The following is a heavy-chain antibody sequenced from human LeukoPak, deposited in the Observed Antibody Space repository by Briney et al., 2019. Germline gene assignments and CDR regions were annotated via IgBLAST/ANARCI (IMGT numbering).Heavy chain of an antibody. V-gene: IGHV3-7*03. J-gene: IGHJ4*02. D-gene: IGHD1-7*01. CDR1: GFIFSTYW. CDR2: IKYDGSDK. Sequence: GGSLRLTCAASGFIFSTYWMSWVRQAPGKGLEWVTKIKYDGSDKYYVDSVKGRFTISRDNVKNSLYLQMDSLRVEDTAVYYCAATNGARGGTFDYWGQGTPVTVSS. CDR3: AATNGARGGTFDY.